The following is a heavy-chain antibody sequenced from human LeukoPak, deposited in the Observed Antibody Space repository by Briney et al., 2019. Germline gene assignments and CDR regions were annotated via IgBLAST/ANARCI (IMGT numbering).Heavy chain of an antibody. J-gene: IGHJ4*02. V-gene: IGHV3-48*01. Sequence: AGGSLRLSCAASGLTFSSYDMNWVRQAPGKGLEWVSYISGSTGGTKYYADSVKGRFTISRDNSKNTLYLQMNSLTAEDTAVYYCARWDSSGYHKYYFDYWGQGTLVTVSS. CDR2: ISGSTGGTK. D-gene: IGHD3-22*01. CDR1: GLTFSSYD. CDR3: ARWDSSGYHKYYFDY.